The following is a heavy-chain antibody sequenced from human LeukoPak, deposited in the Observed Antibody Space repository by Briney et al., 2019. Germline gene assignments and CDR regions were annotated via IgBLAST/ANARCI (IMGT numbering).Heavy chain of an antibody. V-gene: IGHV3-23*01. CDR1: GFTFSSYA. J-gene: IGHJ4*02. D-gene: IGHD3-22*01. CDR3: AKDGPGYYDSSGYHDY. Sequence: QPGGSLRLSCAAFGFTFSSYAMSWVRQAPGKGLEWVSAISGSGGSTYYADSVKGRFTISRDNSKNTLYLQMNSLRAEDTAVYYCAKDGPGYYDSSGYHDYWGQGTLVTASS. CDR2: ISGSGGST.